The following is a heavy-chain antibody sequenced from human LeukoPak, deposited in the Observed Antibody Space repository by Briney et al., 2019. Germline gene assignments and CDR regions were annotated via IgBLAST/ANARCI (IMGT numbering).Heavy chain of an antibody. J-gene: IGHJ4*02. CDR2: INSDGSST. CDR3: ARDDLWELLDY. V-gene: IGHV3-74*01. D-gene: IGHD1-26*01. CDR1: GFTFSSYW. Sequence: PGGSLRLSCAASGFTFSSYWMHWVRQAPGKGLVWVSRINSDGSSTSYADSVKGRFTIFRDNAKNTLYLQMNSLRAEDTAVYYCARDDLWELLDYWGQGTLVTVSS.